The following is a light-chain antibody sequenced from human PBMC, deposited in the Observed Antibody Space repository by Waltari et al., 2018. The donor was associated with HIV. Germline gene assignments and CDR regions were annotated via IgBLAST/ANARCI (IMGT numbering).Light chain of an antibody. CDR1: QSVTSDY. Sequence: EIVLTQSPGTLSLSPGERATLSCRASQSVTSDYLAWYQQKRGQAPRLLIYAASSRADGIPDRFSGSGSGTDFTLTISRLEPEDFAMYYCQQYGNSPRTFGQGTELDFK. CDR3: QQYGNSPRT. CDR2: AAS. J-gene: IGKJ2*01. V-gene: IGKV3-20*01.